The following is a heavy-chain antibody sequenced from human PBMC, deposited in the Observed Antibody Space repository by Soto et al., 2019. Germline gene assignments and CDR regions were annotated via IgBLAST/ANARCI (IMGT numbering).Heavy chain of an antibody. J-gene: IGHJ4*02. V-gene: IGHV3-23*01. CDR3: AKDGSRWDLPADY. CDR1: GFTFSSYA. D-gene: IGHD1-26*01. CDR2: ISGGGGST. Sequence: EVQLLESGGGLVQPGGSLRLSCAASGFTFSSYAMSWVRQAPGKGLEWVSAISGGGGSTYYADSVKGRFTISRDNSKNTLYLQMNSLRAEDTAVYYCAKDGSRWDLPADYWGQGALVTVSS.